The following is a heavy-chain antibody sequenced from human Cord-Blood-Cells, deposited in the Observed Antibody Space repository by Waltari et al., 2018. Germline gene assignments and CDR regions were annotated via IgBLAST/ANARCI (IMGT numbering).Heavy chain of an antibody. J-gene: IGHJ6*02. D-gene: IGHD6-6*01. V-gene: IGHV1-3*01. Sequence: QVQLVQSGAEVKKPGASVKVSCKASGYTFTSYAMHWVRQAPGQRLEWMGWINAGNGNTKYLQKFQGRVTITRDTSASTAYMELSSLRSEDTAVYYCARGIYSSSSGTYYYYYGMDVWGQGTTVTVSS. CDR3: ARGIYSSSSGTYYYYYGMDV. CDR2: INAGNGNT. CDR1: GYTFTSYA.